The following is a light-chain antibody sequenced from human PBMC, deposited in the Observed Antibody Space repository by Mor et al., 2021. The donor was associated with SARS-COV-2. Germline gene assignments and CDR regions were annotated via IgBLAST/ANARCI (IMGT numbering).Light chain of an antibody. CDR2: MGS. CDR1: NIGNKN. Sequence: QTASITSWVNNIGNKNVHWYQQRPGQAPVLVIYMGSSRPSGIPERFSGSNSGNTATLTISRAQAGDEADYYCHVWDSNTVVFG. CDR3: HVWDSNTVV. V-gene: IGLV3-9*01. J-gene: IGLJ2*01.